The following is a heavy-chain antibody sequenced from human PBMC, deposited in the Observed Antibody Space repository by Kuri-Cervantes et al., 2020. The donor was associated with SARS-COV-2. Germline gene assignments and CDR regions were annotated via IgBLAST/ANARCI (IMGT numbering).Heavy chain of an antibody. CDR1: GFSFSSYA. CDR3: AKDPTATTEYYYAMDV. D-gene: IGHD1-7*01. Sequence: GESLKISCAASGFSFSSYAMSWVRQAPGKGLEWVSVISGSGTGAYYADSVKGRFTISRGNSKNTLYLQMNSLRAEDTAVYFCAKDPTATTEYYYAMDVWGQGTTVTVSS. CDR2: ISGSGTGA. V-gene: IGHV3-23*01. J-gene: IGHJ6*02.